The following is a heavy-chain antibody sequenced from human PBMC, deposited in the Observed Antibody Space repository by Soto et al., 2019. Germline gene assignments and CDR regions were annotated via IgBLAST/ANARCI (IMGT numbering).Heavy chain of an antibody. D-gene: IGHD6-19*01. Sequence: GESLKISCKGSGYIFTSHWIGWVRQMPGKGLEWMGYIYPGDSDTRYSPSFQGQVTISADKSITTAYLQWSSLKASDTAMYYCTRRRSSGFYSDPFDSWGQGNLVTVS. J-gene: IGHJ4*02. CDR3: TRRRSSGFYSDPFDS. V-gene: IGHV5-51*01. CDR1: GYIFTSHW. CDR2: IYPGDSDT.